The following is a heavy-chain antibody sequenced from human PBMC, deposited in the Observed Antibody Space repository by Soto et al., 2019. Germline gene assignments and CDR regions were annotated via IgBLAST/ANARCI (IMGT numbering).Heavy chain of an antibody. CDR3: ARGQGLGTVGGWFDP. V-gene: IGHV1-18*01. D-gene: IGHD4-4*01. J-gene: IGHJ5*02. CDR1: GYTFTSYG. CDR2: ISAYNGNT. Sequence: EASVKVSCKASGYTFTSYGISWVRQAPGQGLEWMGWISAYNGNTNYAQKLQGRVTMTTDTSTSTAYMELRSLRSDDTAVYYCARGQGLGTVGGWFDPWGQGTLVTVSS.